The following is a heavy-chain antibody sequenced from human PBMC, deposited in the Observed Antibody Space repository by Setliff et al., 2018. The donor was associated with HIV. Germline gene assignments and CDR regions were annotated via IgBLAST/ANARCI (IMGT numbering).Heavy chain of an antibody. J-gene: IGHJ6*03. CDR1: GGSISSGSYY. D-gene: IGHD3-22*01. V-gene: IGHV4-61*09. CDR3: ARDHPANYYDSSGYPLYYYYMDV. CDR2: IYTSGST. Sequence: TLSLTCTVSGGSISSGSYYWSWIRQPAGKGLEWIGHIYTSGSTNYNPSLKSRVTISVDTSKNQFSLKLSSVTAADTAVYYCARDHPANYYDSSGYPLYYYYMDVWGKGTTVTV.